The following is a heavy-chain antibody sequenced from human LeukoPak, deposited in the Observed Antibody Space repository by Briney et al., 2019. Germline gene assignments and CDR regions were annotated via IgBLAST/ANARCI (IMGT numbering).Heavy chain of an antibody. CDR2: ISLNKGSI. CDR1: GFTFYVYP. Sequence: GGSLTLSCAPSGFTFYVYPVHWVRHAPGRGLEWVSGISLNKGSIGYAGSVNGRFTIYRDNAQNSLYLQVNSLRAEDTLLYYCTLSSGWYYFDYWGQGTLVTVSS. V-gene: IGHV3-9*01. CDR3: TLSSGWYYFDY. D-gene: IGHD6-19*01. J-gene: IGHJ4*02.